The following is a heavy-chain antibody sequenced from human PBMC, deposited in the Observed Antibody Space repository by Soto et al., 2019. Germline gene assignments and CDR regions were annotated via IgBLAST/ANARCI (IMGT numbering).Heavy chain of an antibody. D-gene: IGHD1-1*01. CDR3: AKAPGVEGPGTPLCFDY. J-gene: IGHJ4*02. CDR1: GFTFNIYA. CDR2: ITGGGDKT. Sequence: EVQLLESGGGLVHPGESLRLSCKASGFTFNIYAMVWVHQAPGAGLEWVSGITGGGDKTYYADSVKGRFTISRDNSKNTVYVEMNNLRAEDTAIYYCAKAPGVEGPGTPLCFDYWGQGTLVTVSS. V-gene: IGHV3-23*01.